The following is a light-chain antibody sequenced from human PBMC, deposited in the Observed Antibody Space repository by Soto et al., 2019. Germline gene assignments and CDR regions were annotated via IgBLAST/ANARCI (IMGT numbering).Light chain of an antibody. Sequence: QSALTQPASVSGSPGQSITISCTGTSSDVGGYNYVSWYQQRPGKAPKLMIYDVSNRPSGVSNRFSGSKSVNTASLTISGLQAEDEADYYCSSYTSSSTYVFGNGTKLTVL. J-gene: IGLJ1*01. CDR3: SSYTSSSTYV. CDR2: DVS. V-gene: IGLV2-14*01. CDR1: SSDVGGYNY.